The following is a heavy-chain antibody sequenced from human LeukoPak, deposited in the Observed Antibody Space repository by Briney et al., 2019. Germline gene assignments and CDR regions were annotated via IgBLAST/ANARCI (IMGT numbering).Heavy chain of an antibody. CDR3: AKVKHSVRRDDAFDI. CDR1: GFTFDDYA. CDR2: IGWNSGSI. Sequence: GGSLRLSCAVAGFTFDDYAMHWVRRAPGTGVEGCSGIGWNSGSIGYAASVKGRFTISRDNAKNSQYLQMNSLRAEDTALYYCAKVKHSVRRDDAFDIWGQGTMVTVSS. D-gene: IGHD3-10*01. J-gene: IGHJ3*02. V-gene: IGHV3-9*01.